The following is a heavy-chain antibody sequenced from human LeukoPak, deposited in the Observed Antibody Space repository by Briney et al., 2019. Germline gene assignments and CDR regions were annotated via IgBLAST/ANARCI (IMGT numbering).Heavy chain of an antibody. CDR2: IYYSRST. V-gene: IGHV4-59*01. CDR3: ARAGYSSGWYIDY. J-gene: IGHJ4*02. Sequence: KPSETLSLTCTVSGGSISSYYWSWIRQPPGKGLEWIGYIYYSRSTNYNPSLKSRVTISVDTSKNQFSLKLSSVTAADTAVYYCARAGYSSGWYIDYWGQGTLVTVSS. D-gene: IGHD6-19*01. CDR1: GGSISSYY.